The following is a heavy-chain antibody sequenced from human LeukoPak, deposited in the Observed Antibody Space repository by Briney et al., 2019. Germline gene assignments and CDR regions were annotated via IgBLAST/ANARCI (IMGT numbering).Heavy chain of an antibody. CDR3: ARRQWELRSGLYYYYGMDV. Sequence: ASVKVSCKASGYTFTSYDINWVRQATGQGLVWMGWMNPNSGNTGYAQKFQGRVTMTRNTSISTAYMELSSLRSEDTAVYYCARRQWELRSGLYYYYGMDVWGQGTTVTVSS. CDR2: MNPNSGNT. J-gene: IGHJ6*02. V-gene: IGHV1-8*01. D-gene: IGHD1-26*01. CDR1: GYTFTSYD.